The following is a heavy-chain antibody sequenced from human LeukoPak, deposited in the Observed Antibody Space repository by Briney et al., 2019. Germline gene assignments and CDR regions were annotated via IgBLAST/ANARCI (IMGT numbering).Heavy chain of an antibody. CDR1: GGSISSGSYY. J-gene: IGHJ2*01. Sequence: SETLSLTCTVSGGSISSGSYYWSWIRQPPGKGLEWIGSIYYSGSTYYNPSLKSRVTISVDTSKNQFSLKLSSVTAADTAVYYCARDAAYYYDSSGLSYFDLWGRGTLVTVSS. V-gene: IGHV4-39*07. CDR2: IYYSGST. D-gene: IGHD3-22*01. CDR3: ARDAAYYYDSSGLSYFDL.